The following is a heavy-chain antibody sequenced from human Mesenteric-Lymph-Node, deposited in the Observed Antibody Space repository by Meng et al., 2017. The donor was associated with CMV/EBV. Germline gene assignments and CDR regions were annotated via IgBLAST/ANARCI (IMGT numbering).Heavy chain of an antibody. Sequence: DSITKNYLFWSWIRQPPGEGLEWIGNIRLSGGTYYSPSLKSRVTISIDTSKKQFALKVNSAAAADTAVYYCARGDNSFGDHGGHFDYWGQGSLVTVSS. CDR3: ARGDNSFGDHGGHFDY. D-gene: IGHD4-17*01. CDR2: IRLSGGT. J-gene: IGHJ4*02. V-gene: IGHV4-39*06. CDR1: DSITKNYLF.